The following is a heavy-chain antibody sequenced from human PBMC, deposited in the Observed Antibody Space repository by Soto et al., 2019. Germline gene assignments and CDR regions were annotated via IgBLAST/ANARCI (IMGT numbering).Heavy chain of an antibody. Sequence: SETLSLTCAVYGGSFSGYYWSWIRQPPGKGLEWIGEINHSGSTNYNPSLKSRVTISVDTSKNQFSLKLSSVTAADTAVYYCARAAMVRFLEWLPRRPYYFDYWGQGTLVTVS. D-gene: IGHD3-3*01. CDR1: GGSFSGYY. CDR2: INHSGST. V-gene: IGHV4-34*01. J-gene: IGHJ4*02. CDR3: ARAAMVRFLEWLPRRPYYFDY.